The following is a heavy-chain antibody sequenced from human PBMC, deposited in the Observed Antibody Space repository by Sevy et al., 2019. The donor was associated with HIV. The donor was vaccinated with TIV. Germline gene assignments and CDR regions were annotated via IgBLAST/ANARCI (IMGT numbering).Heavy chain of an antibody. V-gene: IGHV3-7*01. D-gene: IGHD3-16*01. J-gene: IGHJ4*02. Sequence: GESLKISCAASGFTFSANWMNWVRQAPGKGLEWVANIKADGSDKHYVDSVEGRFTISRDNAKNLLFLQMNSLRVEDTAVYYCAHETFGRFESWGQGTPVTVSS. CDR2: IKADGSDK. CDR1: GFTFSANW. CDR3: AHETFGRFES.